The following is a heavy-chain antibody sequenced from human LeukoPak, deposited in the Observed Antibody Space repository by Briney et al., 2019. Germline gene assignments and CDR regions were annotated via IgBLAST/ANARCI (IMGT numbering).Heavy chain of an antibody. CDR1: GYTFTSYG. CDR3: ARGNYYYGSGSYEWFDP. D-gene: IGHD3-10*01. V-gene: IGHV1-8*02. CDR2: MNPNSGNT. J-gene: IGHJ5*02. Sequence: ASVKVSCKASGYTFTSYGISWVRQATGQGLEWMGWMNPNSGNTGYAQKFQGRVTMTRNTSISTACMELSSLRSEDTAVYYCARGNYYYGSGSYEWFDPWGQGTLVTVSS.